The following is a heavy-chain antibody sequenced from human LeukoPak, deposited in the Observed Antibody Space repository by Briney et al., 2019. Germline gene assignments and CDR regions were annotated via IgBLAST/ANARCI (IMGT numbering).Heavy chain of an antibody. J-gene: IGHJ3*02. Sequence: GGSLRLSCAASGFTFTNYDMHWVRQATGKGLEWVSSIGTAGDTYYLGSVKGRFTISRENAKNSLFLQMDSLRAGDTAIYYCARFGGTDGFFDIWGQGTMVTVSS. D-gene: IGHD3-10*01. V-gene: IGHV3-13*04. CDR3: ARFGGTDGFFDI. CDR2: IGTAGDT. CDR1: GFTFTNYD.